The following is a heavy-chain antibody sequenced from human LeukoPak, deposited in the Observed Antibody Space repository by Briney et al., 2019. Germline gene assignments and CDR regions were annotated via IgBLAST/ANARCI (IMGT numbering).Heavy chain of an antibody. V-gene: IGHV4-34*01. D-gene: IGHD1-26*01. CDR1: GGSFSGYY. CDR3: ARWWELLVVGYFDY. J-gene: IGHJ4*02. CDR2: IKHSGST. Sequence: SETLSLTCAVYGGSFSGYYWSWIRQPPGKGLEWLGEIKHSGSTNYNPSLKSRVTISVDTSKNQFSLKLSSVTAADTAVYYCARWWELLVVGYFDYWGQGTLVTVSS.